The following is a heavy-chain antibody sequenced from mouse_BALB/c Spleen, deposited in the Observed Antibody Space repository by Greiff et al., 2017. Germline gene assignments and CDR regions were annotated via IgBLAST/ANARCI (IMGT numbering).Heavy chain of an antibody. CDR3: ARDRRIHYYGYKDY. J-gene: IGHJ2*01. CDR2: IWAGGST. V-gene: IGHV2-9*02. CDR1: GFSLTSYG. Sequence: VNVVESGPGLVAPSQSLSITCTVSGFSLTSYGVHWVRQPPGKGLEWLGVIWAGGSTNYNSALMSRLSISKDNSKSQVFLKMNSLQTDDTAMYYCARDRRIHYYGYKDYWGQGTTLTVSS. D-gene: IGHD1-2*01.